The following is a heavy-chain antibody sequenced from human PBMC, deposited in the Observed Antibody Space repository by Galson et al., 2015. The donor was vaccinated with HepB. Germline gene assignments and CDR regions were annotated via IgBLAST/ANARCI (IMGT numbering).Heavy chain of an antibody. V-gene: IGHV3-23*01. CDR2: ITPSGDNT. CDR1: GFTFSYYA. D-gene: IGHD6-19*01. Sequence: SLRLSCAASGFTFSYYAMSWVRQAPGKGLEWVSAITPSGDNTYSADSMKGRFTISRDNSTTTLFLQMNSLRADDTAIYFCAKVFPEKTDGWYRQALYYLDSWGQGTRVTVSS. CDR3: AKVFPEKTDGWYRQALYYLDS. J-gene: IGHJ4*02.